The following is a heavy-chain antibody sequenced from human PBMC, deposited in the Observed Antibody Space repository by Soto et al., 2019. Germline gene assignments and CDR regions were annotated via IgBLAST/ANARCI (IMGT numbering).Heavy chain of an antibody. Sequence: QVQLQESGPGLVKPSQTLSLTCTVSGRSISSVNYYWSWIRQPPGKGLEWIGYIYYSGSTYYNPSLRSRVTISVDTSKNQFSIKLSSVTAEDTAVYYCARYGSGEGNRGSCYSPFDYWGQGTLVTVYS. D-gene: IGHD2-15*01. V-gene: IGHV4-30-4*01. CDR2: IYYSGST. CDR3: ARYGSGEGNRGSCYSPFDY. J-gene: IGHJ4*02. CDR1: GRSISSVNYY.